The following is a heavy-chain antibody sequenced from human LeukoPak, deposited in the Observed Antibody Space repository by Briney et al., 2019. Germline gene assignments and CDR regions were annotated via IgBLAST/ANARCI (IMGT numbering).Heavy chain of an antibody. J-gene: IGHJ4*02. CDR2: ISSSGSTI. D-gene: IGHD4-17*01. CDR1: GFTFSSYE. CDR3: ARVLGTVTTFDY. V-gene: IGHV3-48*03. Sequence: PGGSLRLSCGASGFTFSSYEMNWVRQAPGKGLEWVSYISSSGSTIYYADSVKGRFTISRDNAKNSLYLQMNSLRAEDTAVYYCARVLGTVTTFDYWGQGTLVTVSS.